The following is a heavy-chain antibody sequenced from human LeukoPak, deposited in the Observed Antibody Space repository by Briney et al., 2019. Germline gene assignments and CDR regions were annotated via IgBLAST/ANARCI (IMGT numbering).Heavy chain of an antibody. V-gene: IGHV3-30*04. CDR2: ISYDGNNE. Sequence: GGSLRLSCAASGFTFSTYAMHWVRQAPGKGLEWVALISYDGNNEYYADSVKGRFTISRDNSKNTLYLQVNSLRPEDTAVYYCARDHPDYWGQGTLVTVSS. CDR1: GFTFSTYA. CDR3: ARDHPDY. J-gene: IGHJ4*02.